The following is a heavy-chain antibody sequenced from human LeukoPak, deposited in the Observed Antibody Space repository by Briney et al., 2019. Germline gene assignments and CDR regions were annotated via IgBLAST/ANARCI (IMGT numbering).Heavy chain of an antibody. CDR2: INPNSGGT. J-gene: IGHJ4*02. D-gene: IGHD5-18*01. CDR1: GYTFTGYY. Sequence: GASVKVSCKASGYTFTGYYMHWVRQAPGQGLEWMGRINPNSGGTNYAQKFQGRVTMTRDTSTSTAYMELSRLRSDDTAVYYCARGEWIQLGSVYQDYWGQGTLVTVSS. V-gene: IGHV1-2*06. CDR3: ARGEWIQLGSVYQDY.